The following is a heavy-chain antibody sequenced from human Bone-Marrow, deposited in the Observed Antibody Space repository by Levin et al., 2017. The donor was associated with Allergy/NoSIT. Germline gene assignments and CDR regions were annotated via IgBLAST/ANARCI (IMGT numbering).Heavy chain of an antibody. CDR3: ARGWGYCSSTGCYEYDH. J-gene: IGHJ4*02. Sequence: ASVKVSCKASGYSFTGYYIHWVRQAPGQGLEWMGWINPNSGGTNYAQKFQGRVTMTRDTSISTAYMELSRLPSDDTAIYYCARGWGYCSSTGCYEYDHWGQGTLVTVSS. V-gene: IGHV1-2*02. CDR2: INPNSGGT. CDR1: GYSFTGYY. D-gene: IGHD2-2*01.